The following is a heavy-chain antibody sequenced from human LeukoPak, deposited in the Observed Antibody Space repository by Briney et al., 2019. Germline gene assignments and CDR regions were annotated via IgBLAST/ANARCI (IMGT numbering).Heavy chain of an antibody. D-gene: IGHD3-22*01. J-gene: IGHJ4*02. CDR2: IYYSGST. V-gene: IGHV4-59*01. CDR3: AREYYYDRASDY. Sequence: SETLSLTCTVSGGSISSYYWSWIRQPPGKGLEWIGYIYYSGSTNYNPSLKSRVTISVDASKNQFSLKLSSVTAADTAVYYCAREYYYDRASDYWGQGTLVTVSS. CDR1: GGSISSYY.